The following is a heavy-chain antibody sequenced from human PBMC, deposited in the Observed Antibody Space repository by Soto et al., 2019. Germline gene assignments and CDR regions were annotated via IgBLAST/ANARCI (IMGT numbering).Heavy chain of an antibody. D-gene: IGHD1-1*01. CDR3: ARGKSRDAYNPLGY. CDR2: ISANSGNT. CDR1: GFIFNNYA. Sequence: ASVKVSCKAFGFIFNNYAISWVRQAPGQGLEWMGWISANSGNTNYAQKLQGRVTMTTDTSTSTAYMELRSLRAEDTATYYCARGKSRDAYNPLGYWGPGTLVTVS. J-gene: IGHJ4*02. V-gene: IGHV1-18*04.